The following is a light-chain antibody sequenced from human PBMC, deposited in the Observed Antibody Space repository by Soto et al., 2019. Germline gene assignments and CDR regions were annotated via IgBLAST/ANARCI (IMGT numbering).Light chain of an antibody. CDR1: SSDVGSHNL. J-gene: IGLJ7*01. CDR3: CSYGGSRAV. V-gene: IGLV2-23*02. CDR2: EVS. Sequence: QSALTQPASVSGSPGQSITISCTGTSSDVGSHNLVSWYQQHPGQAPKLMSYEVSKRPLGVSTRFSASKSGNTASLTISGLQAEDEADYYGCSYGGSRAVFGGGTQLTVI.